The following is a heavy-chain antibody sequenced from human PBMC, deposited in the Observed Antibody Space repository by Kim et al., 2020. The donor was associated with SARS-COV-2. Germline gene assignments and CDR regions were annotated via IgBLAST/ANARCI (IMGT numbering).Heavy chain of an antibody. D-gene: IGHD3-3*01. CDR2: IRSKAYGGTT. J-gene: IGHJ6*03. Sequence: GGSLRLSCTASGFTFGDYAMSWFRQAPGKGLEWVGFIRSKAYGGTTEYAASVKGRFTISRDDSKSIAYLQMNSLKTEDTAVYYCTRGAPGDYDFWSGYYMGADDYYYYYMDVWGKGTTVTVSS. CDR1: GFTFGDYA. V-gene: IGHV3-49*03. CDR3: TRGAPGDYDFWSGYYMGADDYYYYYMDV.